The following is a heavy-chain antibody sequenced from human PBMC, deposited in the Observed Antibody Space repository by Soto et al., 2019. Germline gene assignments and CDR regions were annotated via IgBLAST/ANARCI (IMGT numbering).Heavy chain of an antibody. J-gene: IGHJ3*02. CDR2: IIPIFGTA. D-gene: IGHD2-15*01. V-gene: IGHV1-69*01. CDR3: ASPKYCSGGSCLKKLNDAFDI. CDR1: GGTFSSYA. Sequence: QVQLVQSGAEVKKPGSSVKVSCKASGGTFSSYAISWVRQAPGQGLEWMGGIIPIFGTANYAQKFQGRVTITADESPSTAYMELSSLRSEDTAVYYCASPKYCSGGSCLKKLNDAFDIWGQGTMVTVSS.